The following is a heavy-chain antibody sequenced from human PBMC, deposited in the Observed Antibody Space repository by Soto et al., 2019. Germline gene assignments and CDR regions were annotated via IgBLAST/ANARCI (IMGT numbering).Heavy chain of an antibody. D-gene: IGHD3-3*02. Sequence: GESLKISCKGVGYKFGSAWIGWVRQMPGKGLEWMGIIKPGTSDIRYSPSCRGHVTISADEAISTAYLQWSSLKASDTAMYYCARQLSHICDSWGQGTLVTVSS. CDR1: GYKFGSAW. V-gene: IGHV5-51*01. CDR3: ARQLSHICDS. J-gene: IGHJ4*02. CDR2: IKPGTSDI.